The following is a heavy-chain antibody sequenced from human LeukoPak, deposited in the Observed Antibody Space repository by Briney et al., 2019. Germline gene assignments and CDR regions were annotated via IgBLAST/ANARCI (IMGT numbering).Heavy chain of an antibody. V-gene: IGHV4-61*02. CDR2: ISSSGST. J-gene: IGHJ3*02. D-gene: IGHD3-22*01. CDR1: GDSISSGDYY. Sequence: SETLTLTCTVSGDSISSGDYYWSWIRQPAGKGLEWIGRISSSGSTNYNPSLKSRVTISVDTSKNQSSLKLSSVTAADTAVYFCARGPYSYDSSGAFDIWGQGTMVTVSS. CDR3: ARGPYSYDSSGAFDI.